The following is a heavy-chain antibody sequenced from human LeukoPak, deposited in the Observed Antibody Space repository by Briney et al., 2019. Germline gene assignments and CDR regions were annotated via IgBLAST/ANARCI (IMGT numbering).Heavy chain of an antibody. CDR2: IRSSGTTI. D-gene: IGHD6-19*01. CDR3: ARDRGAVTDVFDY. Sequence: PGGSLRLSCVASGFTFSGYYMSWIRQAPGKGLEWVSYIRSSGTTIHYADSVKGRFTISRDNAKNSLYLQMNSLRAEDTAVYYCARDRGAVTDVFDYWGQGTLVTVSS. CDR1: GFTFSGYY. V-gene: IGHV3-11*04. J-gene: IGHJ4*02.